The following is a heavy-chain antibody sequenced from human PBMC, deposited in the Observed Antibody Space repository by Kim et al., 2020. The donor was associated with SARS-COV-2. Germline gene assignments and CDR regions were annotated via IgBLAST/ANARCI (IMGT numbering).Heavy chain of an antibody. CDR1: GFTFSSYA. V-gene: IGHV3-23*01. CDR2: ISGSGGST. D-gene: IGHD3-10*01. Sequence: GGSLRLSCAASGFTFSSYAMSWVRQAPGKGLEWVSAISGSGGSTYYADSVKGRFTISRDNSKNTLYLQMNSLRAEDTAVYYCAKDKVGYYGSGSYYRGYGMDVWGQGTTVTVSS. J-gene: IGHJ6*02. CDR3: AKDKVGYYGSGSYYRGYGMDV.